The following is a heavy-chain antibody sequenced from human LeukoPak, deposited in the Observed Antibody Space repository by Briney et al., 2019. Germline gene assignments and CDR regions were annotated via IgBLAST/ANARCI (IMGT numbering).Heavy chain of an antibody. Sequence: GGSLRLSCAASGFTFSSYSMNWVRQAPGKGLEWVSRMNSGGTTINYADSVKGRFTIPRDNAKNTLYLQMHSLTAEDTAVYFCARGGNYYLDYWGQGTLATVSS. CDR1: GFTFSSYS. CDR3: ARGGNYYLDY. J-gene: IGHJ4*02. CDR2: MNSGGTTI. V-gene: IGHV3-74*01.